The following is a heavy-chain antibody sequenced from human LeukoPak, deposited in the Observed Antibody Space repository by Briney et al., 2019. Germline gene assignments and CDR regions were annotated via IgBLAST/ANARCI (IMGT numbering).Heavy chain of an antibody. J-gene: IGHJ5*02. V-gene: IGHV1-69*05. D-gene: IGHD2-21*02. Sequence: SVKVSCKTSGGTFNNSAISWVRQAPGQGLEWLGGIMPLFGTAGYAQKFQGTVTITTDESTRTVYLELTSLTSDDTAVYDCARDVRGDYGSRWFDPWGQGTLVSVSS. CDR2: IMPLFGTA. CDR3: ARDVRGDYGSRWFDP. CDR1: GGTFNNSA.